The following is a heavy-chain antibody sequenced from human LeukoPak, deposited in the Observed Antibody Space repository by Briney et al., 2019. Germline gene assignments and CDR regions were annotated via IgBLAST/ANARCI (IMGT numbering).Heavy chain of an antibody. CDR3: AGEGGDSSGWPRGFDY. J-gene: IGHJ4*02. V-gene: IGHV1-46*01. D-gene: IGHD6-19*01. CDR1: GYTFTSYY. Sequence: ASVKVSCKASGYTFTSYYMHWVRQAPGQGLEWMGIINPSGGSTSYAQKFQGRVTMTRDTSTSTVYMELSSLRSEDTAVYYCAGEGGDSSGWPRGFDYWGQGTLVTVSS. CDR2: INPSGGST.